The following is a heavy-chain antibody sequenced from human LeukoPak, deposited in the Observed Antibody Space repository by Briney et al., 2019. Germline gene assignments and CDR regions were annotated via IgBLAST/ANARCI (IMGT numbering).Heavy chain of an antibody. V-gene: IGHV3-23*01. Sequence: PGGSLRLSCAASGFSFSTYGMNWVRQAPGKGLEWVSSISETGVSTYYADSVKGRFTVSRDSSKNTLYLQMNSLRAEDTAIYYCAKDYHDLGSYPTAWGQGTLVTVSS. CDR1: GFSFSTYG. CDR2: ISETGVST. D-gene: IGHD3-10*01. CDR3: AKDYHDLGSYPTA. J-gene: IGHJ5*02.